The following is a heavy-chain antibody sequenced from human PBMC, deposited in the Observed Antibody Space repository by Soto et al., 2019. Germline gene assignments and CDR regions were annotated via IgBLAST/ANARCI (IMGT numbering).Heavy chain of an antibody. CDR3: ARDGGCISTSCYLGGGYYYGMDV. J-gene: IGHJ6*02. Sequence: GASVKVSCKASGHTFTGYYMHWVRQAPGQGLEWMGWINPNSGGTNYAQKFQGWVTMTRDTSISTAYMELSRLRSDDTAVYYCARDGGCISTSCYLGGGYYYGMDVWGQGTTVTVSS. CDR2: INPNSGGT. V-gene: IGHV1-2*04. CDR1: GHTFTGYY. D-gene: IGHD2-2*01.